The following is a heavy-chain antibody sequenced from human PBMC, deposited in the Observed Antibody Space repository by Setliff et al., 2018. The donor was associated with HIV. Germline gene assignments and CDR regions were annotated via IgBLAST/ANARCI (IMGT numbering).Heavy chain of an antibody. CDR1: GGSISSYY. Sequence: PSETLSLTCTVSGGSISSYYWTWLRQFPGKGLEWIGFIFYTGSTTYNPSLNSRVTISVDTSKNQFSLKVTSVTAADTAAYYCGRASHMAPGNLLHSTGPYYSYYMDVWGRGTTVTVSS. CDR3: GRASHMAPGNLLHSTGPYYSYYMDV. V-gene: IGHV4-59*08. CDR2: IFYTGST. D-gene: IGHD4-4*01. J-gene: IGHJ6*03.